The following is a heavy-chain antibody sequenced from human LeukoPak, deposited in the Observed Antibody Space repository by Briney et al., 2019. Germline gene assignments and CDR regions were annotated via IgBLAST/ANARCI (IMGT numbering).Heavy chain of an antibody. CDR2: INSDGSST. V-gene: IGHV3-74*01. CDR1: GFTFSSYW. CDR3: RSSSSSRSSYPPNQIDY. J-gene: IGHJ4*02. Sequence: GGSLRLSCAASGFTFSSYWMHWVRQAPGKGLVWVSRINSDGSSTSYADSVKGRFTISRDNAKNTLYLQTNSLRAEDTAVYYCRSSSSSRSSYPPNQIDYWGQGTLVTVSS. D-gene: IGHD6-6*01.